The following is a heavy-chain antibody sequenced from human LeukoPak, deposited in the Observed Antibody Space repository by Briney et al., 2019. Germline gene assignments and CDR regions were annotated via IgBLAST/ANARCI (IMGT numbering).Heavy chain of an antibody. J-gene: IGHJ4*02. Sequence: ASVKVSCKASGYTFTGYYIHWVRQAPGQGLEWMGWINPKRGGANYTQKFQGRVTMTRDTSINTAYMELSSLRYDDTALYYCARSPIAVLPAAITSLRAPSDYWGQGTLVTVSS. V-gene: IGHV1-2*02. CDR1: GYTFTGYY. D-gene: IGHD2-2*02. CDR3: ARSPIAVLPAAITSLRAPSDY. CDR2: INPKRGGA.